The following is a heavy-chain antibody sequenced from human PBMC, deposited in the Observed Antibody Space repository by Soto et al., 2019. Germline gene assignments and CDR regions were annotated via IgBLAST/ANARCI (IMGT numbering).Heavy chain of an antibody. CDR1: GGSLSDYY. V-gene: IGHV4-34*01. Sequence: QVQLQQWGAGLLKPSETLSLTCAVYGGSLSDYYWNWLRQPRGKGLEWIGEVNHRASSSYSPPLKRRVDISVDTAMTQFSLKLRSVTAADTAVYYCARYQWNPGSFDPWGPGTQVIVSS. J-gene: IGHJ5*02. D-gene: IGHD1-20*01. CDR3: ARYQWNPGSFDP. CDR2: VNHRASS.